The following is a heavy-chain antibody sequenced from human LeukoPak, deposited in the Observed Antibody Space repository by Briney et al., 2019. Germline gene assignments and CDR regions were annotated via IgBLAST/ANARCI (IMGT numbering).Heavy chain of an antibody. CDR1: GFTFSSYA. D-gene: IGHD6-13*01. CDR3: ARDIAAVPY. CDR2: ISYDGSNK. V-gene: IGHV3-30*04. Sequence: PGGSLRLSCAASGFTFSSYAMHWVRQAPGKGLECVAVISYDGSNKYYADSVKGRFTISRDNSKNTLYLQMNSLRAEDTAVYYCARDIAAVPYWGQGTLVTVSS. J-gene: IGHJ4*02.